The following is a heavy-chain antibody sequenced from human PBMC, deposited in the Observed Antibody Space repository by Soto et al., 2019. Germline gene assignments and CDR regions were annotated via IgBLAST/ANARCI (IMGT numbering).Heavy chain of an antibody. J-gene: IGHJ3*02. CDR1: GYPVTAYY. D-gene: IGHD3-3*01. V-gene: IGHV1-2*02. CDR2: INPATGAA. Sequence: QLHLVQSGAVVKKPGASVTVSCSASGYPVTAYYMHWVRQAPGRGLEWMGGINPATGAAKYTQTFQGRVTMPRDTSTSTVFMELSALTSEDPAVFYCARGGGVGVAGSAAFDMWGQGTLVTVSS. CDR3: ARGGGVGVAGSAAFDM.